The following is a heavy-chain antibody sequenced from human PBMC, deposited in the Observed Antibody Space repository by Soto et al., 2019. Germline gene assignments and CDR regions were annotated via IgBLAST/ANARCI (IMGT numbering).Heavy chain of an antibody. CDR2: INHSGST. J-gene: IGHJ6*02. CDR3: ARAGYGDYGTSYYYYGMDV. V-gene: IGHV4-34*01. D-gene: IGHD4-17*01. Sequence: TLSLTCAVYGGSFSGYYWSWIRQPPGKGLEWIGEINHSGSTNYNPSLKSRVTISVDTSKNQFSLKLSSVTAADTAVYYCARAGYGDYGTSYYYYGMDVWGQGTKVTVSS. CDR1: GGSFSGYY.